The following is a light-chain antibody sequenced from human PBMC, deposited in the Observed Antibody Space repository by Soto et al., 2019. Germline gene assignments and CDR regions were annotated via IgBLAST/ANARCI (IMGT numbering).Light chain of an antibody. Sequence: QSVLTQPPSASGTPGQRVTISCSGGSSNIGSNAVNWYQQLPGTAPKLLIYTFSQRPSGVPARFSGSKSGTSASLAISGLQSEDAAEYYCAAWDDSLNAWVFGGGTKLTVL. V-gene: IGLV1-44*01. CDR3: AAWDDSLNAWV. CDR2: TFS. J-gene: IGLJ3*02. CDR1: SSNIGSNA.